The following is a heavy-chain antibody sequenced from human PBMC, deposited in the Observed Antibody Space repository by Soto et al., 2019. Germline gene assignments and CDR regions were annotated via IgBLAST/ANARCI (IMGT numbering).Heavy chain of an antibody. Sequence: SETLSLTCTVSGGSISSYYWSWIRQPPGKGLEWIGYIYYSGSTNYNPSLKSRVTISVDTSKNQFSLKLSSVTAADTAVYYCARAWGYDFWSGGNWYFDLWGRGTLVTVSS. J-gene: IGHJ2*01. V-gene: IGHV4-59*01. CDR3: ARAWGYDFWSGGNWYFDL. CDR1: GGSISSYY. D-gene: IGHD3-3*01. CDR2: IYYSGST.